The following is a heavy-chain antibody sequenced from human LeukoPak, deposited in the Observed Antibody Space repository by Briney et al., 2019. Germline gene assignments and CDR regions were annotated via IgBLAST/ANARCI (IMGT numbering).Heavy chain of an antibody. CDR3: ARAQDTAMVTTRTYYFDY. CDR1: GFTFSSYG. V-gene: IGHV3-7*03. Sequence: GGSLRLSCAATGFTFSSYGMSWVRQAPGKGLEWVANIKQDGSEKYYVDSVKGRFTISRDNAKNSLYLQMNSLRSEDTAVYYCARAQDTAMVTTRTYYFDYWGQGTLVTVSS. J-gene: IGHJ4*02. CDR2: IKQDGSEK. D-gene: IGHD5-18*01.